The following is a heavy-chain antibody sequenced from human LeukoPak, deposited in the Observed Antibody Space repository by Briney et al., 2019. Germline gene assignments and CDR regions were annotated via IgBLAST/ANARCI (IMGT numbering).Heavy chain of an antibody. D-gene: IGHD6-19*01. Sequence: SETLSLTCTVSGGSISSYYWSWIRQPPGKGLEWIGYIYTSGSTNYNPSLKSRVTIPVDTSKNQFSLKLSSVTAADTAVYYCARPGSGWHYSDYWGQGTLVTVSS. CDR1: GGSISSYY. CDR2: IYTSGST. V-gene: IGHV4-4*09. CDR3: ARPGSGWHYSDY. J-gene: IGHJ4*02.